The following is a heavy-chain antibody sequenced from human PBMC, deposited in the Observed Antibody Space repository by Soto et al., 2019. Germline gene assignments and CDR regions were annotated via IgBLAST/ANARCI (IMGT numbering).Heavy chain of an antibody. CDR1: GGSISSGDYY. Sequence: SETLSLTCTVSGGSISSGDYYWSWIRQPPGKGLEWIGYIYYSGSTYYNPSLKSRVTISVDTSKNQFSLKLSSVTAADTAVYYCAREAIAVAGSVDYWGQGTLVTVSS. V-gene: IGHV4-30-4*01. CDR3: AREAIAVAGSVDY. D-gene: IGHD6-19*01. CDR2: IYYSGST. J-gene: IGHJ4*02.